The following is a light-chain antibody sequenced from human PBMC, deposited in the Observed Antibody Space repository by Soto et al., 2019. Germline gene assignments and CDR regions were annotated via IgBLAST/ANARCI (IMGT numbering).Light chain of an antibody. CDR3: QHYNSYSEA. CDR2: KAS. V-gene: IGKV1-5*03. J-gene: IGKJ1*01. CDR1: QTISSW. Sequence: DIQMTQSPSTLSGSVGDRVTITCRASQTISSWLAWYQQKPGKAPKLLIYKASTLKSGVPSRFSGSGTWTEFTLTISSLQPDDFATYYCQHYNSYSEAFGQGTKV.